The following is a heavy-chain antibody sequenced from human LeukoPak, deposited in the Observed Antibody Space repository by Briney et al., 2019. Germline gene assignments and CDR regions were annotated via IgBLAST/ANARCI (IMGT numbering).Heavy chain of an antibody. V-gene: IGHV4-4*07. Sequence: SETLSLTCTVSGGSISSYYWSWIRQPAGKGLEWIGRIYTSGSTNYNPSPKSRVTMSVDTSKNQFSLKLSSVTAADTAVYYCARAWGRWLQLRWYAFDIWGQGTMVTVSS. J-gene: IGHJ3*02. CDR1: GGSISSYY. D-gene: IGHD5-24*01. CDR3: ARAWGRWLQLRWYAFDI. CDR2: IYTSGST.